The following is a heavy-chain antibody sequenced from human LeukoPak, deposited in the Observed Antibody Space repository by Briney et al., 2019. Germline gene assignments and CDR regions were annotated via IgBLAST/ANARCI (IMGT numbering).Heavy chain of an antibody. J-gene: IGHJ4*02. D-gene: IGHD2-2*01. CDR1: GGSISSYY. V-gene: IGHV4-59*01. CDR3: ARESRLGYFDY. CDR2: IYYSGST. Sequence: AETLSLTCTVSGGSISSYYWSWIRQPPGKGLEWIGYIYYSGSTNYNPSLKSRVTISVDTSKNQFSLKLSSVTAADTAVYYCARESRLGYFDYWGQGTLVTVSS.